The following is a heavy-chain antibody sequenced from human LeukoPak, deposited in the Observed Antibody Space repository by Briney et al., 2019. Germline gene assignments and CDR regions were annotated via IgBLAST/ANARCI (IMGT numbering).Heavy chain of an antibody. V-gene: IGHV1-69*05. CDR1: GGTFSSYA. Sequence: SVKVSCKASGGTFSSYAISWVRQAPGQGLEWMGGIIPIFGTANYAQKLQGRVTMTTDTSTSTAYMELRSLRSDDTAAYYCARVDDFWSGPFDYWGQGTLVTVSS. CDR3: ARVDDFWSGPFDY. CDR2: IIPIFGTA. D-gene: IGHD3-3*01. J-gene: IGHJ4*02.